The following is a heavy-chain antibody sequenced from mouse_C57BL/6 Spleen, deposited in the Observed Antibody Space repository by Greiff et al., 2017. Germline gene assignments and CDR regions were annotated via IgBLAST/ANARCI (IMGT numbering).Heavy chain of an antibody. D-gene: IGHD4-1*01. V-gene: IGHV5-17*01. CDR1: GFTFSDYG. CDR2: ISSGSSTI. J-gene: IGHJ3*01. Sequence: EVKLVESGGGLVKPGGSLKLSCAASGFTFSDYGMHWVRQAPEKGLEWVAYISSGSSTIYYADTVKGRFTISRDNAKNTLFLQMTSLRSEDTAMYYCARDWDEGFDYWGQGTLVTVSA. CDR3: ARDWDEGFDY.